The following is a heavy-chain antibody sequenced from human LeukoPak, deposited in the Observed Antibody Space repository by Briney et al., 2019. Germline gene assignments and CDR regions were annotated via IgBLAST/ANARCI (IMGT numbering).Heavy chain of an antibody. CDR3: ARLGDLFDP. Sequence: GGSLRLSCAASGFTFSRYWMSWIRQAPGKGLEWVANIKQDGSEKYYVESVKGRFTISKDNAKQSLYLQMNGLRVDDTAVYYCARLGDLFDPWGQGTLVTVSS. CDR1: GFTFSRYW. J-gene: IGHJ5*02. D-gene: IGHD2-21*01. V-gene: IGHV3-7*01. CDR2: IKQDGSEK.